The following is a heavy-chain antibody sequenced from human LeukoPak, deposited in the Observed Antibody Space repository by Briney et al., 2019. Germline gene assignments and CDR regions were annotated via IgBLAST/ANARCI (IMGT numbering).Heavy chain of an antibody. J-gene: IGHJ6*02. CDR1: GGSFSGYY. CDR3: ARALSARITGTTASVYGMDV. Sequence: SETLSLTCAVYGGSFSGYYWSWIRQPPGKGLEWIGEINHSGSTNYNPSLKSRVTISVDTSKNQFSLKLSSVTAADTAVYYCARALSARITGTTASVYGMDVWGQGTTVTVSS. CDR2: INHSGST. D-gene: IGHD1-20*01. V-gene: IGHV4-34*01.